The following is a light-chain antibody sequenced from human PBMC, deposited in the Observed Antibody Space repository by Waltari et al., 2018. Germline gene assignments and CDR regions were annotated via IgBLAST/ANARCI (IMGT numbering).Light chain of an antibody. V-gene: IGLV4-69*01. Sequence: QLVLTQSPSASASLGASVKLTCTLSSGHSSNVVAWHQQQPEKGPRYLMKVNSDGSHTKGDGIPVRFSGSSSGAERYLTISSLQSDDEADYYCQTWGTGIWVFGGGTRLTVL. CDR2: VNSDGSH. CDR3: QTWGTGIWV. J-gene: IGLJ3*02. CDR1: SGHSSNV.